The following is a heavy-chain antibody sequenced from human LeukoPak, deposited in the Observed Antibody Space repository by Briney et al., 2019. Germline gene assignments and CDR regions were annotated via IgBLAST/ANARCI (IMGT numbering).Heavy chain of an antibody. J-gene: IGHJ4*02. V-gene: IGHV3-23*01. CDR3: TKDEGWEHHY. CDR1: GITIRSSG. CDR2: ISASDGNT. Sequence: GGSLRLSCAASGITIRSSGMSWVRQAPGKGLEWVSGISASDGNTYYADSVQGRFTISRDSSENTLYLQMNSLRAGDTAIYYCTKDEGWEHHYWGQGTLSPSPQ. D-gene: IGHD1-1*01.